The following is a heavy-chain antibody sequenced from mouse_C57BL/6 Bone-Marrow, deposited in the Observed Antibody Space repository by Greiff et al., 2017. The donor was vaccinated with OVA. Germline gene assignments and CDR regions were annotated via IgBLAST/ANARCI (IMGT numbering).Heavy chain of an antibody. V-gene: IGHV5-12*01. CDR1: GFTFSDYY. CDR3: ARPDGYFPFAY. CDR2: ISNGGGST. D-gene: IGHD2-3*01. J-gene: IGHJ3*01. Sequence: EVQLVESGGGLVQPGGSLKLSCAASGFTFSDYYMYWVRQTPEKRLEWVAYISNGGGSTYYPDTVKGRFTISRDNAKNTLYLQMSRLKSEDTAMYYCARPDGYFPFAYWGQGTLVTVSA.